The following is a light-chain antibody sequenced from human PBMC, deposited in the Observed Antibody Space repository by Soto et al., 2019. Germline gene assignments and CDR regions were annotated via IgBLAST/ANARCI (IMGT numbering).Light chain of an antibody. CDR2: DVS. CDR3: QQYNNWPPWT. Sequence: EIALTQSPGTLSLFPGARATLSWLASESVRSYLAWYQQRPGQAPRLLIYDVSNRATGIPARFSGSGSGTEFTLTISSLQSEDFAVYYCQQYNNWPPWTFGQGTKVDI. J-gene: IGKJ1*01. CDR1: ESVRSY. V-gene: IGKV3-11*01.